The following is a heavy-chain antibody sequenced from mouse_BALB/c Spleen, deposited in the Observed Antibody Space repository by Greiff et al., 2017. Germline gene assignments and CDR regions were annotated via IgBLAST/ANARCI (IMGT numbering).Heavy chain of an antibody. V-gene: IGHV1-31*01. Sequence: DVKLQESGPELVKPGASVKISCKASGYSFTGYYMHWVKQSHVKSLEWIGRINPYNGATSYNQNFKDKASLTVDKSSSTAYMELHSLTSEDSAVYYCARPYDGYYAMDYWGQGTSVTVSS. CDR1: GYSFTGYY. J-gene: IGHJ4*01. CDR2: INPYNGAT. CDR3: ARPYDGYYAMDY. D-gene: IGHD2-3*01.